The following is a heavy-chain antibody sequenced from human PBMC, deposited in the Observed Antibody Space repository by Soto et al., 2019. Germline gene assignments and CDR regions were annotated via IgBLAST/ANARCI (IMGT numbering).Heavy chain of an antibody. V-gene: IGHV3-33*01. D-gene: IGHD6-13*01. CDR3: ARHGSSSWYWVY. CDR1: GFTFSSYG. J-gene: IGHJ4*02. Sequence: GGSLRLSCAASGFTFSSYGMHWVRQAPGKGLEWVAVIWYDGSNKYYADSVKGRFTISRDNSKNTLYLQMNSLTAADTAVYYCARHGSSSWYWVYWGRGTLVTVSS. CDR2: IWYDGSNK.